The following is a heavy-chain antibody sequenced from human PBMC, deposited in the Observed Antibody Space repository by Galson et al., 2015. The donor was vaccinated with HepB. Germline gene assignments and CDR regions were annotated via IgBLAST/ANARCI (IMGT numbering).Heavy chain of an antibody. CDR1: GFSLSAGGMG. CDR2: VYWDDSK. J-gene: IGHJ4*02. V-gene: IGHV2-5*02. D-gene: IGHD3-10*01. Sequence: PALVKPTQTLTLTCSFSGFSLSAGGMGVGWIRQPPGKALEWLALVYWDDSKRYSPSLKSRLSITKDTSRNQVVLTMTNMDPVDTATYYCVLSPLVRGLVHLDYWGQGTLVTVSS. CDR3: VLSPLVRGLVHLDY.